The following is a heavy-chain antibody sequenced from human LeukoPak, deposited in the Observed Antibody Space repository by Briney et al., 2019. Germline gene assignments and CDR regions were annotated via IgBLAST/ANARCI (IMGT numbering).Heavy chain of an antibody. V-gene: IGHV1-69*13. CDR3: ATSYKYSYVPPEPY. Sequence: ASVKVSCKASGGTFSSYAISWVRQAPGQGLEWMGGIIPIFGTANYAQKFQGRVTITADESTSTAYMELSSLRSEDTAVYYCATSYKYSYVPPEPYWGQGTLVTVSS. D-gene: IGHD5-18*01. CDR1: GGTFSSYA. J-gene: IGHJ4*02. CDR2: IIPIFGTA.